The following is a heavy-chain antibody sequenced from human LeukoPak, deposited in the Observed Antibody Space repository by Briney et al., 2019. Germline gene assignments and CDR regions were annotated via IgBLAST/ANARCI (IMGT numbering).Heavy chain of an antibody. CDR2: ISYDGSNK. D-gene: IGHD2-2*01. CDR3: ARDRGACSSTSCFPPNWFDP. J-gene: IGHJ5*02. CDR1: GFTFSSYA. Sequence: GGSLRLSCAASGFTFSSYAMHWVRQAPGKGLEWVAVISYDGSNKYYADSVKGRFTISRDNSKNTLYLQTNSLRAEDTAVYYCARDRGACSSTSCFPPNWFDPWGQGTLVTVSS. V-gene: IGHV3-30-3*01.